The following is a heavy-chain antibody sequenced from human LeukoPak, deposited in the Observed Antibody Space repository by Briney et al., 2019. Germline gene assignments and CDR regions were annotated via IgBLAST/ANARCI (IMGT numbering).Heavy chain of an antibody. J-gene: IGHJ4*02. V-gene: IGHV3-15*07. D-gene: IGHD3-10*01. CDR1: GLTVTNAW. CDR2: IASKTDGGAT. Sequence: GGSLRLSCSASGLTVTNAWMNWVRQAPGEGLDWVGRIASKTDGGATDYAAPVKGRYTISRDDSKNTLNLQMNSLKTEDTAVYYCTTGIRGDWGQGTLVTVSS. CDR3: TTGIRGD.